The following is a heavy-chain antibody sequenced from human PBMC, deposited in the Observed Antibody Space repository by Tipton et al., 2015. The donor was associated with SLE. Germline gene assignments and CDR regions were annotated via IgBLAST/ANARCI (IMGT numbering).Heavy chain of an antibody. CDR1: GFTFSSYA. J-gene: IGHJ3*02. Sequence: SLRLSCAASGFTFSSYAMSWVRQAPGKGLEWVSAISDSGDSTYYADSVKGRFTISRDNSQDTLYLQMNSLRAEDTAVYYCAKAARGGYDLGAFDIWGQGTMVTVSS. CDR3: AKAARGGYDLGAFDI. D-gene: IGHD5-12*01. CDR2: ISDSGDST. V-gene: IGHV3-23*01.